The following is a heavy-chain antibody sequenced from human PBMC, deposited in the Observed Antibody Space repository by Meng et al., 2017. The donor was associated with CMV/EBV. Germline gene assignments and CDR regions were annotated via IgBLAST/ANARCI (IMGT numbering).Heavy chain of an antibody. CDR3: ARAVAGTAGDSDY. V-gene: IGHV3-11*04. Sequence: GESLKISCAASGFTFSDYYMSWIRQAPGKGLEWVSYISSSSSTIYYADSVKGRFTISRDNAKNSLYLQMNSLRAEDTAVYYCARAVAGTAGDSDYWGQGTLVTVSS. CDR2: ISSSSSTI. CDR1: GFTFSDYY. D-gene: IGHD6-19*01. J-gene: IGHJ4*02.